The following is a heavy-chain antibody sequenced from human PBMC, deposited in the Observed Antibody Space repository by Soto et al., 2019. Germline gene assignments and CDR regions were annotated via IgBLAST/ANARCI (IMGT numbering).Heavy chain of an antibody. V-gene: IGHV4-59*01. Sequence: SETLSLTCTVSGGSISSYYWSWIRQPPGKGLEWIGYIYYSGSTNYNPSLKSRVTISVDTSKNQFSLRLSSVTAADTAVYYCGNRYYDGSGYPHDYWGQEILATVSS. J-gene: IGHJ4*02. CDR3: GNRYYDGSGYPHDY. CDR2: IYYSGST. D-gene: IGHD3-22*01. CDR1: GGSISSYY.